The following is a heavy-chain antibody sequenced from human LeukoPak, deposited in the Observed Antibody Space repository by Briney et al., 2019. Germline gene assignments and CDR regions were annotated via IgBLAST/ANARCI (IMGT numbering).Heavy chain of an antibody. Sequence: SQTLSLTCTVSGGSISSGSYHWIWIRQPAGKGLEWIGHIYTSGSTNYNPSLRSRVTISVDTSKNQFSLKLSSVTAADTAVYYCARRPIWELLRGRGWFDPWGQGTLVTVSS. J-gene: IGHJ5*02. D-gene: IGHD1-26*01. CDR2: IYTSGST. CDR3: ARRPIWELLRGRGWFDP. CDR1: GGSISSGSYH. V-gene: IGHV4-61*09.